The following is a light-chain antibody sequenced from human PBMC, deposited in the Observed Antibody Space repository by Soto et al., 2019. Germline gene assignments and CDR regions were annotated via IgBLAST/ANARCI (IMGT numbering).Light chain of an antibody. CDR2: DAS. CDR3: QQRYNWPLT. V-gene: IGKV3-11*01. CDR1: QSVSSY. Sequence: ENVLTQSPGTLSLSPGERATLSCRASQSVSSYLAWYQQKPGQAPRLLIYDASDRASGIPARFSGSGSGTDFTLTISSLEPEDFAVYYCQQRYNWPLTFGGGTKVEIK. J-gene: IGKJ4*01.